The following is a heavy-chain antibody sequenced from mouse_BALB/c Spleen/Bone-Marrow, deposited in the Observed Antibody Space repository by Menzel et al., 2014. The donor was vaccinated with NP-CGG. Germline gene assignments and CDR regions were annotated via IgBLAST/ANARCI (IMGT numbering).Heavy chain of an antibody. CDR1: GYVFTSYN. D-gene: IGHD1-1*01. CDR3: ARALLGAMDY. Sequence: EVQLKESGPELMKTGASGKVSCKASGYVFTSYNMYWVKQSHGKSLEWIGYIDPYNGGTTYNQKFKGKATLTVDKSSSTAYMHLNSLTSEDSAVYYCARALLGAMDYCDQATSATISS. J-gene: IGHJ4*01. V-gene: IGHV1S135*01. CDR2: IDPYNGGT.